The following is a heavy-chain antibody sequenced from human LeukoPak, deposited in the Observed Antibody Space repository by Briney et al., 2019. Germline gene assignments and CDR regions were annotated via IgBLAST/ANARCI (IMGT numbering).Heavy chain of an antibody. CDR2: ISSSGSTI. CDR1: GFTFSSYE. D-gene: IGHD1-26*01. J-gene: IGHJ4*02. Sequence: GGSLRLSCAASGFTFSSYEMNWVRQAPGKGLEWVSYISSSGSTIYYADSVKGRFTISRDNAKNSLYLQMNSLRAVDTAVYYCARVGELRPPDYWGQGTLVTVSS. V-gene: IGHV3-48*03. CDR3: ARVGELRPPDY.